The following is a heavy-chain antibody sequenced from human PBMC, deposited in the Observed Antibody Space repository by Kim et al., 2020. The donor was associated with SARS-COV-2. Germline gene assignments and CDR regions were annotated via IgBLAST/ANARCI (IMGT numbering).Heavy chain of an antibody. CDR3: ARGKGLVRRGDFFDY. D-gene: IGHD6-19*01. V-gene: IGHV4-34*01. CDR2: INHSGST. Sequence: SETLSLTCAVYGGSFSGYYWSWIRQPPGKGLEWIGEINHSGSTNYNPSLKSRVTISVDTPKNQFSLKLSSVTAADTAVNYCARGKGLVRRGDFFDYWGQGTLVTVSS. J-gene: IGHJ4*02. CDR1: GGSFSGYY.